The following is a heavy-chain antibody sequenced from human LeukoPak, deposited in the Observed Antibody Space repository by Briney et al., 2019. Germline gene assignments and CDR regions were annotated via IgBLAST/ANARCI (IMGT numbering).Heavy chain of an antibody. V-gene: IGHV4-38-2*02. CDR3: ARETFYFDSSGSIRGGYFDY. Sequence: SETLSPTCTVSGYSISSGYYWGWLRQSPGKGLEWVRSISDSGSTFSNPSLKGRVSISVDTSKYQFSLKLSPVNAADTAVFYCARETFYFDSSGSIRGGYFDYWGQGTLVTVSS. D-gene: IGHD3-22*01. J-gene: IGHJ4*02. CDR1: GYSISSGYY. CDR2: ISDSGST.